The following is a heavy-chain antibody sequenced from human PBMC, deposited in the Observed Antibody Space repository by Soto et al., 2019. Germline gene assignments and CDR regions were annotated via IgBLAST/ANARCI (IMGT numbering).Heavy chain of an antibody. V-gene: IGHV3-30*18. CDR1: GFTFSSYG. J-gene: IGHJ6*02. CDR3: AKDRTSGSRPYYYGMDV. D-gene: IGHD1-26*01. Sequence: QVQLVESGGGVVQPRRSLRLSCAASGFTFSSYGMHWVRQAPGKGLEWVAVISYDGSNKYYADSVKGRFTISRDNSKNTLYLQMNCLRAEDTAVYYCAKDRTSGSRPYYYGMDVWGQGTTVTVCS. CDR2: ISYDGSNK.